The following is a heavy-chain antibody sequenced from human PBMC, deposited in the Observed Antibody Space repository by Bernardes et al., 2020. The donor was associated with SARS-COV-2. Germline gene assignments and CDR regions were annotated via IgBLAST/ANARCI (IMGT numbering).Heavy chain of an antibody. V-gene: IGHV1-2*02. D-gene: IGHD2-21*02. Sequence: ASMKVSCKASGYTFTAYFIHWVRQAPGQRLEWMGWINPNTGGTNYVPKFQGRVTMTRDTSITTAYMELSWLGSDDTAIYYCARTRTTISTTGIPVDYWGQGTLVTVSS. CDR3: ARTRTTISTTGIPVDY. CDR2: INPNTGGT. CDR1: GYTFTAYF. J-gene: IGHJ4*02.